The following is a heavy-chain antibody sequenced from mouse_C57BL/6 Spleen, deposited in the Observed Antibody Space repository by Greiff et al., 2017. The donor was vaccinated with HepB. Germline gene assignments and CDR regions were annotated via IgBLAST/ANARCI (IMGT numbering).Heavy chain of an antibody. CDR2: IWWDDDK. V-gene: IGHV8-8*01. CDR3: ARRGSYYDYEEAY. Sequence: QVTLKESGPGILQPSQSLSLSCSSSGFSLSTFGMGVGWIRQPSGKGLEWLAHIWWDDDKYYNPALKRRLTISKDTSKNQLFLKIANVNTADTATYDCARRGSYYDYEEAYWGQGTLVTVSA. J-gene: IGHJ3*01. CDR1: GFSLSTFGMG. D-gene: IGHD2-4*01.